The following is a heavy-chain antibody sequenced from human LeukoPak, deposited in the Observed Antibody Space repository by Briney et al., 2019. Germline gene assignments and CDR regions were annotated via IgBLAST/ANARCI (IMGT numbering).Heavy chain of an antibody. CDR3: VKDRYDSSGSFYY. J-gene: IGHJ4*02. D-gene: IGHD3-22*01. CDR1: GFTFNSYA. CDR2: ISGSGGST. Sequence: PGGSLRLSCAASGFTFNSYAMSWVRQAPGKGLEWVSFISGSGGSTYYADSVKGRFTISRDNSKNTLYLQMNSLRAEDTAVYYCVKDRYDSSGSFYYWGQGTLVTVSS. V-gene: IGHV3-23*01.